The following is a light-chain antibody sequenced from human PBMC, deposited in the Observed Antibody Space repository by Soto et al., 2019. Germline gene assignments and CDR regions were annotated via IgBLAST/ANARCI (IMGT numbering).Light chain of an antibody. V-gene: IGKV1-27*01. CDR3: QRHNSAPPVT. J-gene: IGKJ3*01. Sequence: DIPMTQSPSSLSASVGDRVTISCRASQAINNYLAWYQQKPGKAPKLLIYAASTLQSGVPSRFSGSGSGTAFTLTISSLQPEDVATYYCQRHNSAPPVTFGPGTKVD. CDR2: AAS. CDR1: QAINNY.